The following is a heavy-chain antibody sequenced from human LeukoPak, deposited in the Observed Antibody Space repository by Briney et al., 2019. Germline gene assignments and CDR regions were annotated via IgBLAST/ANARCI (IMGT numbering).Heavy chain of an antibody. Sequence: SVKVSCKASGGTFSSYAISWVRQAPGQGLEWMGGIIPIFGTANYAQKFQGRVTITTDESTSTAYMELSSLRSEDTAVYYCARGLRVVVPAAIDYYYYYMDVWGKGTTVTVSS. J-gene: IGHJ6*03. CDR2: IIPIFGTA. CDR1: GGTFSSYA. V-gene: IGHV1-69*05. D-gene: IGHD2-2*01. CDR3: ARGLRVVVPAAIDYYYYYMDV.